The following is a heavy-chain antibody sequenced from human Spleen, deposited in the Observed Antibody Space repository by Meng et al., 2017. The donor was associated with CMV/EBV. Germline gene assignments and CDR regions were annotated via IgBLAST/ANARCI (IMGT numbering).Heavy chain of an antibody. Sequence: GSLRLSCTVSGGSISSSSYYWGWIRQPPGKGLEWIGSIYYSGSTYYNPSLKSRVTISVDTSKNQFSLKLSSVTAADTAVYYCASQGYYYGMDVWGQGTTVTVSS. CDR3: ASQGYYYGMDV. V-gene: IGHV4-39*07. CDR2: IYYSGST. CDR1: GGSISSSSYY. J-gene: IGHJ6*02.